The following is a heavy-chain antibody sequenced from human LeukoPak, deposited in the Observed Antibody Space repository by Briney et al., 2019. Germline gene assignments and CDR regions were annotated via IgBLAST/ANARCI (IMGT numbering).Heavy chain of an antibody. Sequence: PSETLSLTCTVSGGSISSSSYYWSWIRQPPGKGLEWIGYIYYSGSTNYNPSLKSRVTISVDTSKNQFSLKLSSVTAADTAVYYCATYYYDSSGYNAEYFQHWGQGTLVTVSS. D-gene: IGHD3-22*01. CDR1: GGSISSSSYY. J-gene: IGHJ1*01. CDR2: IYYSGST. CDR3: ATYYYDSSGYNAEYFQH. V-gene: IGHV4-61*01.